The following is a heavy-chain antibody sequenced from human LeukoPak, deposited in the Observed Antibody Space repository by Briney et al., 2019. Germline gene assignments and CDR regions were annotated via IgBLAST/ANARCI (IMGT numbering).Heavy chain of an antibody. Sequence: GRSLRLSSVASGFTFDDYAMHWVRQAPGKGLEWVSGISWNSGTIDYADSVKGRFTISRDNAKNSLYLQMNSLRAEDTALYYCAKDVSGSLAAGIAYWGQGTLVTVSS. CDR3: AKDVSGSLAAGIAY. CDR2: ISWNSGTI. V-gene: IGHV3-9*01. J-gene: IGHJ4*02. D-gene: IGHD6-13*01. CDR1: GFTFDDYA.